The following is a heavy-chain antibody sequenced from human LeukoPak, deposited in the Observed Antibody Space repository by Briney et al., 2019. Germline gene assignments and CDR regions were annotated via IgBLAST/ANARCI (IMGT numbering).Heavy chain of an antibody. Sequence: PGGSLRLSCAASRFTFTNYSMNWVRQAPGKGLEWVSSISSLSNYIYYADSVKGRFTISRDNAKNSLYLQMNSLRAEDTAVYYCARDHHRRLYDSQARDTFDIWGQGTMVTVSS. V-gene: IGHV3-21*01. CDR2: ISSLSNYI. J-gene: IGHJ3*02. CDR1: RFTFTNYS. D-gene: IGHD3-22*01. CDR3: ARDHHRRLYDSQARDTFDI.